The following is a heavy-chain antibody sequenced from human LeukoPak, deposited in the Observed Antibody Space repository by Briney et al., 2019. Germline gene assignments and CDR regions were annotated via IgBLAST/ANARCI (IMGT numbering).Heavy chain of an antibody. D-gene: IGHD3-16*02. V-gene: IGHV3-53*04. J-gene: IGHJ5*02. CDR2: LYSDGRS. CDR1: GFTVSSKY. CDR3: VSYRPYNWFDP. Sequence: GGSLRLSCAASGFTVSSKYMTWVRQAPGKGLEWVSVLYSDGRSDYTDSVKGRFTISRHNSKNALYLQMNSLRVEDTAVYYCVSYRPYNWFDPWGQGTLVTVSS.